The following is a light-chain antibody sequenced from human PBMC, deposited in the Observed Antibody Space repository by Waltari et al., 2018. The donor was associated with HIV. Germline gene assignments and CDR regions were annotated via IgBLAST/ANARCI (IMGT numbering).Light chain of an antibody. CDR2: GAS. CDR1: QSVSSSY. J-gene: IGKJ4*01. CDR3: HQDYNLPLT. V-gene: IGKV3D-7*01. Sequence: EIVMTQSPATLSLSPGDTATLSCRASQSVSSSYLSWYQQKPGQTPRLLIYGASTRATGVPARFSGSGSGTDFTLTISSLQPEDFAVYYCHQDYNLPLTFGGGTKVEIK.